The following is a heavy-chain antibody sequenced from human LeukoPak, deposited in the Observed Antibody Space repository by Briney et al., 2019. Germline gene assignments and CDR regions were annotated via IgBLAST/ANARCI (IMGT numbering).Heavy chain of an antibody. D-gene: IGHD6-13*01. V-gene: IGHV3-33*06. CDR3: VKDTGYSSSWTNNWFDP. J-gene: IGHJ5*02. CDR1: GFTFSSYA. CDR2: IWYDGSNT. Sequence: GRSLRLSCAASGFTFSSYAMHWVRQAPGKGLGWVALIWYDGSNTFYADSVKGRFTISRDNSKNTLYLQMISLRAEDTAVYYCVKDTGYSSSWTNNWFDPWGQGTLVTVSS.